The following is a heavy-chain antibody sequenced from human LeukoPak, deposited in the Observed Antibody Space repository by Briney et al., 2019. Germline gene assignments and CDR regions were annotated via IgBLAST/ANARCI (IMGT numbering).Heavy chain of an antibody. CDR3: ARDGWLQLPVAFDI. Sequence: GGSQISSKGAAGFTFSYYKSRGGRLAPGGGEGRVFIFRDDGDTRYYADSVKGRFTISRDNAKHSLYLQMNSLRAEDTAVYYCARDGWLQLPVAFDIWGQGTMVTVSS. D-gene: IGHD5-24*01. CDR1: GFTFSYYK. V-gene: IGHV3-48*03. CDR2: FRDDGDTR. J-gene: IGHJ3*02.